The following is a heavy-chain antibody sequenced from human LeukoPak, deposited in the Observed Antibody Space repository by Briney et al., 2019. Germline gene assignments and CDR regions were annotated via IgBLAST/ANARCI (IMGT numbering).Heavy chain of an antibody. J-gene: IGHJ3*02. Sequence: SQTLSLTCTLSGDSISSGGYYWGWVRQPRGGGLEWIGYMYDGGSTYYNPSLKSRVTISVDRSKNQFALKLSSVTAADTAVYYRARDTKTNYYDSSGYYPIDAFDIWGQGTMVTVSS. CDR2: MYDGGST. CDR3: ARDTKTNYYDSSGYYPIDAFDI. V-gene: IGHV4-30-2*01. D-gene: IGHD3-22*01. CDR1: GDSISSGGYY.